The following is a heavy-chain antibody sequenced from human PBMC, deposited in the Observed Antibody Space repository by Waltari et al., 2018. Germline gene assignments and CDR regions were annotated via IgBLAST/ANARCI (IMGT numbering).Heavy chain of an antibody. CDR1: GDMFPNCY. J-gene: IGHJ4*02. Sequence: VPLVQAGAEVKKQGAPVKIACQAYGDMFPNCYMYWVRTAPGQGLEWMGWINPNSGGTNHAQKFQGRVTMTRDTSISTAYMELTRLRSDDTAVYFCARRKGYCTSSTCPPVQGYFGYWGQGTLVTVSS. CDR3: ARRKGYCTSSTCPPVQGYFGY. D-gene: IGHD2-2*01. CDR2: INPNSGGT. V-gene: IGHV1-2*02.